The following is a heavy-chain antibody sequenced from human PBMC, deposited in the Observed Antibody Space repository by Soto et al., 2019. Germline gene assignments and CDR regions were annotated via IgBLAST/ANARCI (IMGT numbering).Heavy chain of an antibody. CDR2: ISYDGSNK. CDR1: GFTFSSYG. Sequence: QVQLVESGGGVVQPGRSLRLSCAASGFTFSSYGMHWVRQAPGKGLEWVAVISYDGSNKYYADSVKGRFTISRDNSKNTLYLQMNSLRADDTAVYYCAKGVGYYYDSSGDYWGQGTLVTVSS. J-gene: IGHJ4*02. V-gene: IGHV3-30*18. D-gene: IGHD3-22*01. CDR3: AKGVGYYYDSSGDY.